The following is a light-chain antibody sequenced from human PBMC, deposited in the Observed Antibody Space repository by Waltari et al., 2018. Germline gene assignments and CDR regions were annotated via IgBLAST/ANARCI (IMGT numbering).Light chain of an antibody. CDR1: SSDVGGYDY. J-gene: IGLJ1*01. CDR2: DVS. V-gene: IGLV2-14*01. CDR3: SSYTSSSTRV. Sequence: QSALTKPPSVSGSPGQSITISCTGTSSDVGGYDYVSWYQQHPGKAPKFMIYDVSNRPSGVSNRFSGSKSGNTASLTISGLQDEDEADYYCSSYTSSSTRVFGTGTKVTVL.